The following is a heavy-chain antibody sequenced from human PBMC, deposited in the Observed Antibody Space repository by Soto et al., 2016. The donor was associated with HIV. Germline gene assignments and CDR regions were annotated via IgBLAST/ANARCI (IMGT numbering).Heavy chain of an antibody. CDR2: IYYSGST. CDR3: ARIRYSGYDSLDWYFDL. V-gene: IGHV4-59*01. Sequence: QLRLQESGPGLVKPSETLSLTCTVSGGSISNYYWSWIRQPPGKGLEWIGYIYYSGSTDYNPSLKSRVTIAVDTSKNQFSLKLTSVTAADTAVYYCARIRYSGYDSLDWYFDLWGLAPWSLSPQ. CDR1: GGSISNYY. J-gene: IGHJ2*01. D-gene: IGHD5-12*01.